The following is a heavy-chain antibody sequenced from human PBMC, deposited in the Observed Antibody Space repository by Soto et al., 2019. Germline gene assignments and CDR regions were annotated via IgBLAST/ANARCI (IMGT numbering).Heavy chain of an antibody. CDR2: ISYNSGSI. CDR3: AKAYSNPAYYYGTAV. V-gene: IGHV3-9*01. CDR1: VCTVDDHA. D-gene: IGHD4-4*01. J-gene: IGHJ6*02. Sequence: LRLSGASSVCTVDDHAMQYVRQAPRKGLQWVSGISYNSGSIGYADSVKGRFTISRDNAKNSLYLQMNSLRAEDTALYYCAKAYSNPAYYYGTAVWGPGPTVTVSS.